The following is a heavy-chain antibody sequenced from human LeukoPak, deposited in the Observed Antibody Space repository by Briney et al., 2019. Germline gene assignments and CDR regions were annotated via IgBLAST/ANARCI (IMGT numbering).Heavy chain of an antibody. CDR1: GGSISSYY. Sequence: SETLSLTCTVSGGSISSYYWSWIRQPAGKGREWIGRIYTSGSTNYNPSLKSRVTMSVDTSKNQFSLKLSSVTAADTAVYYRASIRDTAFRYWYFDLWGRGTLVTVSS. J-gene: IGHJ2*01. D-gene: IGHD5-18*01. CDR2: IYTSGST. V-gene: IGHV4-4*07. CDR3: ASIRDTAFRYWYFDL.